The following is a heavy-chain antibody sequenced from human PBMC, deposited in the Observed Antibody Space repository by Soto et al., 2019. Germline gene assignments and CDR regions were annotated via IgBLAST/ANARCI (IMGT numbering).Heavy chain of an antibody. J-gene: IGHJ4*02. CDR3: ERRYGASFDY. D-gene: IGHD4-17*01. CDR2: IYYSGST. Sequence: PSETLSLTCTVSGGSISSYYWSWIRQPPGKGLEWIGYIYYSGSTNYNPSLKSRVTISVDTSKNQFSLKLSSVTAADTAVYYCERRYGASFDYWGKGTLGTVS. V-gene: IGHV4-59*01. CDR1: GGSISSYY.